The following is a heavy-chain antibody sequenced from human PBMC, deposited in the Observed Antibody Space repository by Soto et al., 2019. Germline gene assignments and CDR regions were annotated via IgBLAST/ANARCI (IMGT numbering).Heavy chain of an antibody. D-gene: IGHD2-8*01. V-gene: IGHV1-18*01. CDR3: ARDLGPPNWFDS. J-gene: IGHJ5*01. CDR1: GYAFSGYR. Sequence: QVQLVQSGAEMKQPGASVKVSCKPSGYAFSGYRLSWVRQGPGQGLEWMGWISGYNGNTDYAQKFQGRVTMTTDTSTSTAYMELRSLRSDDTAVYYCARDLGPPNWFDSWGQGTLVTVSS. CDR2: ISGYNGNT.